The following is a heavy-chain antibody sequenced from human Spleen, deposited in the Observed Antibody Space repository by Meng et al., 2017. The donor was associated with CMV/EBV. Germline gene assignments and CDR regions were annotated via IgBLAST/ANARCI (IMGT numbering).Heavy chain of an antibody. CDR1: GFNVSHHA. CDR2: ISGSGIST. Sequence: GFNVSHHAMRWVRQAPGKGLELVSVISGSGISTHYADSVNGRFTISRDNSKNTLYLQMNSLKAEDTAVYYCAKTPAYYFDSGTYPDYWGQGTLVTVSS. V-gene: IGHV3-23*01. CDR3: AKTPAYYFDSGTYPDY. J-gene: IGHJ4*02. D-gene: IGHD3-22*01.